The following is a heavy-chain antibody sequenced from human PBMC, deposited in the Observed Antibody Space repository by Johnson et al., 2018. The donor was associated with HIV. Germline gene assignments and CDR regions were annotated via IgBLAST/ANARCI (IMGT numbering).Heavy chain of an antibody. Sequence: VQLVESGGGLVQPGRSLRLSCAASGFTFDDYAMHWVRQAPGKGLEWVSGISWNSGSIGYADSVKGRFTISRDNSKNTLYLQMNSLRAEDTAVYYCAKDSSGWYSGAFDIWGQGTMVTVSS. J-gene: IGHJ3*02. CDR3: AKDSSGWYSGAFDI. CDR2: ISWNSGSI. CDR1: GFTFDDYA. D-gene: IGHD6-19*01. V-gene: IGHV3-9*01.